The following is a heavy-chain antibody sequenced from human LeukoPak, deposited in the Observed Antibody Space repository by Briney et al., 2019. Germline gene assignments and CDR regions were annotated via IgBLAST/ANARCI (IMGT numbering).Heavy chain of an antibody. Sequence: GESLKVSCEASGYSFTTYWISWVRQMPGKGLEWMGIIYPGDSHIRYSPSFQGQVTISADKSINTAYLQWSSLRASDTAMYYCARQIEQGDYWGQGTLVTVSS. CDR2: IYPGDSHI. V-gene: IGHV5-51*01. J-gene: IGHJ4*02. D-gene: IGHD6-13*01. CDR3: ARQIEQGDY. CDR1: GYSFTTYW.